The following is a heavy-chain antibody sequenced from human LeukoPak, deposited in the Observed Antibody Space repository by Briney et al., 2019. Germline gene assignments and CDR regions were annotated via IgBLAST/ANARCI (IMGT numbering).Heavy chain of an antibody. CDR1: GGSISSSNW. CDR2: IYHSGST. J-gene: IGHJ3*02. D-gene: IGHD1-26*01. CDR3: ARDSSGSRAGDAFDI. V-gene: IGHV4-4*02. Sequence: SETLSLTCAVSGGSISSSNWWSWVRQPPGKGLEWIGEIYHSGSTNYNPSLKSRVTISVDKSKNQFSLKLSSVTAADTAVYYCARDSSGSRAGDAFDIWGQGTMVTVSS.